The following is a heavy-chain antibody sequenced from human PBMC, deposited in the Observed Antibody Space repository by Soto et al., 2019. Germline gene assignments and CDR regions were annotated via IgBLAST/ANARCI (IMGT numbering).Heavy chain of an antibody. Sequence: SETLSLTCTVSGGSIGSGNYYWSWIRQPPGKGLEWIGFISYSGSTYYSTSLKSRFTISVDTSKNQFSLNLSFVTAADTAVYYCATMGTPATGLYYFDYWGQGTLVTVSS. CDR3: ATMGTPATGLYYFDY. CDR2: ISYSGST. V-gene: IGHV4-30-4*01. D-gene: IGHD1-7*01. CDR1: GGSIGSGNYY. J-gene: IGHJ4*02.